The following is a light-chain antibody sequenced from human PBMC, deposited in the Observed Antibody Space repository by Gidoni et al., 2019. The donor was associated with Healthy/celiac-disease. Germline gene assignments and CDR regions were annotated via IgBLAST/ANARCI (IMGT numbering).Light chain of an antibody. V-gene: IGKV3-20*01. CDR2: GAS. CDR1: QSVSSSY. J-gene: IGKJ1*01. CDR3: QQYGSSPQT. Sequence: EIVLTQSPGTLSLSPGERATLSCRASQSVSSSYLAWYQQKPGQAPRLLIYGASSRATGIPDRFSGSESGTDFTLTISRLVPEDFAVYYCQQYGSSPQTFGQGTKVEIK.